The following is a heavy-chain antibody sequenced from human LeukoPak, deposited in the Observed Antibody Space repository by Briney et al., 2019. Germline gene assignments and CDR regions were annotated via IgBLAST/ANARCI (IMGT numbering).Heavy chain of an antibody. V-gene: IGHV3-9*01. J-gene: IGHJ6*03. CDR3: ARGITGATSYYYYYYMDV. CDR1: GFTFDDYA. Sequence: GGSLRLSCAASGFTFDDYAMHWVRQAPGKGLEWVSGISWNSGSIGYADSVKGRFTISRDNAKNSLYLQMNSLRAEDTALYYCARGITGATSYYYYYYMDVWGKGTTVTVSS. CDR2: ISWNSGSI. D-gene: IGHD1-26*01.